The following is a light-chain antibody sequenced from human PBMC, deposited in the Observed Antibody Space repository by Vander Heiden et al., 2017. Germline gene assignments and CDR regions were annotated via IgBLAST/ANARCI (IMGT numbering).Light chain of an antibody. CDR2: KAS. J-gene: IGKJ4*01. V-gene: IGKV1-5*03. Sequence: DIQLTQAPYPLSASVGDRATMTCRASQSISSWLAWYQQKPGKAPKLLIYKASILENGVPARFSGSGSGTEFTLTISSLQPDDFATYYCQQYNSYPLTFGGGTKVEIK. CDR3: QQYNSYPLT. CDR1: QSISSW.